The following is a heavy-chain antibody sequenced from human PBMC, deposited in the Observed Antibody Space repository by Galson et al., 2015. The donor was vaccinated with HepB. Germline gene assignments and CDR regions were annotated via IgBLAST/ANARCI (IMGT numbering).Heavy chain of an antibody. J-gene: IGHJ3*02. CDR2: IKSKTDGGTT. CDR3: TTSITMVRGVITVDAFDI. CDR1: GFTFSNAW. V-gene: IGHV3-15*07. Sequence: SLRLSCAASGFTFSNAWMNWVRQAPGKGLEWVGRIKSKTDGGTTDYAAPVKGRFTISRDDSKNTLYLQMNSLKTEDTAVYYCTTSITMVRGVITVDAFDIWGQGTMVTVSS. D-gene: IGHD3-10*01.